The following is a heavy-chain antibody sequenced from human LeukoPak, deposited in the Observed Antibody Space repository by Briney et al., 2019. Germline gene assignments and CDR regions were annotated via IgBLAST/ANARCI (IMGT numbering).Heavy chain of an antibody. V-gene: IGHV3-23*01. CDR3: AKDPDCTSGICYTFFDY. J-gene: IGHJ4*02. Sequence: GGSLRLSCAASGFILSTYVMSWVRQAPGKGLEWVSTISSSGGSTYYADSVKGRFTISRDNSKNTLYLQMNSLRAEDTAVYYCAKDPDCTSGICYTFFDYWGQGTLVTVSS. CDR1: GFILSTYV. CDR2: ISSSGGST. D-gene: IGHD2-8*01.